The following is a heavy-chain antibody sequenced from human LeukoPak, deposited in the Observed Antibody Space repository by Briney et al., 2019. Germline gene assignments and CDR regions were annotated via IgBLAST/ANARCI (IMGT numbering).Heavy chain of an antibody. J-gene: IGHJ5*02. CDR1: GFTFNNAW. Sequence: GSLRLSCAASGFTFNNAWMNWVRQAPGKGLEWVGRIKSKNVGGTTDYAAPVKGRFTISRDDSKNTVYLQLNSLKIEDTAVYYCTSHAAFDPWGQGTLVTVSS. CDR2: IKSKNVGGTT. CDR3: TSHAAFDP. V-gene: IGHV3-15*01.